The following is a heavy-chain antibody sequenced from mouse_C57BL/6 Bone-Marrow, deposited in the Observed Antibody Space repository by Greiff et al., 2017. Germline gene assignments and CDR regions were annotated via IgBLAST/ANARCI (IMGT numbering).Heavy chain of an antibody. CDR3: ARGARTMVTYYAMDY. J-gene: IGHJ4*01. CDR2: IYPSDSET. D-gene: IGHD2-2*01. CDR1: GYTFTSYW. V-gene: IGHV1-61*01. Sequence: QVQLQQPGAELVRPGSSVKLSCKASGYTFTSYWMDWVKQRPGQGLEWIGNIYPSDSETHYNQKFKDKATLSVDKSSSTAYMQLSSLTSEDSAVYYWARGARTMVTYYAMDYWGQGTSVTVSS.